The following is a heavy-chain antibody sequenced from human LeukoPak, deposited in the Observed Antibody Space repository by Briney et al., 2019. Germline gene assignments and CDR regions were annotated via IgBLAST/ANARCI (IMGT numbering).Heavy chain of an antibody. CDR3: ARDRDWNYDY. V-gene: IGHV3-21*01. J-gene: IGHJ4*02. CDR2: ISHDRSYI. D-gene: IGHD1-7*01. CDR1: GFTISSYT. Sequence: GGSLRLSCAASGFTISSYTMNWVRQAPGKGLEWVSAISHDRSYIYQADSVKGRFTISRDNAKNLLYLHINSLRAEDTAVYYCARDRDWNYDYWGQGTLVTVSS.